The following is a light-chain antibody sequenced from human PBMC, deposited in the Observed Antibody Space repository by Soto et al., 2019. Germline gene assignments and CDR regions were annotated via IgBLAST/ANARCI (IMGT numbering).Light chain of an antibody. CDR1: QSINNW. V-gene: IGKV1-5*01. CDR2: DAT. CDR3: QQLYTLPFT. Sequence: DIQMTQSPSTLSASIGDRVTITSRASQSINNWLARYQQRPGKAPKLLIYDATSLEGGVPSRFSGSGSGTEFTLTISGLLPEDFAAYHCQQLYTLPFTFGQGTRLEIK. J-gene: IGKJ5*01.